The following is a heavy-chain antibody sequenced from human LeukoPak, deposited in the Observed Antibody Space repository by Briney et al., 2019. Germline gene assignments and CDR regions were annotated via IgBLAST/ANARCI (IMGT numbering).Heavy chain of an antibody. J-gene: IGHJ4*02. CDR3: ARKWSSSWSSFDY. Sequence: GGSLRLSCAAFGFTFSSYWMSWVRQAPGKGLEWVAKITQDGSDKYYVGSVKGRFTVSRDNAQNSLYLQMNSLRAEDTAIYYCARKWSSSWSSFDYWGQGTLVTVSS. V-gene: IGHV3-7*05. CDR2: ITQDGSDK. CDR1: GFTFSSYW. D-gene: IGHD6-13*01.